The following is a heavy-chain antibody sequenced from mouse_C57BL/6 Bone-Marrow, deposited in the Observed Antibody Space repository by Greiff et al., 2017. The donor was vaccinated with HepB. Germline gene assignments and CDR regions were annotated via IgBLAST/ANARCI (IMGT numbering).Heavy chain of an antibody. D-gene: IGHD2-3*01. Sequence: QVTLKESGPGILQSSQTLSLTCSFSGFSLSTSGMGVSWIRQPSGKGLEWLAHIYWDDDKRYNPSLKSRLTLSKDTSRNQVFLKITSVDTADTATYYCARSLCFYYAMDYWGQGTSVTVSS. CDR1: GFSLSTSGMG. CDR3: ARSLCFYYAMDY. V-gene: IGHV8-12*01. CDR2: IYWDDDK. J-gene: IGHJ4*01.